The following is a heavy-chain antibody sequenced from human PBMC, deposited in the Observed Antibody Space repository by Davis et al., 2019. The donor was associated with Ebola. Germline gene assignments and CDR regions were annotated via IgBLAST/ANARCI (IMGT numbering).Heavy chain of an antibody. CDR1: GGSISSGGYY. V-gene: IGHV4-39*01. CDR3: ARTIYCSSTSCYWGWGYWDGMDV. J-gene: IGHJ6*02. Sequence: PSETLSLTCTVSGGSISSGGYYWGWIRQPPGKGLEWIGSIYYSGSTYYNPSLKSRVTISVDTSKNQFSLKLSSVTAADTAVYYCARTIYCSSTSCYWGWGYWDGMDVWGQGTTVTVSS. CDR2: IYYSGST. D-gene: IGHD2-2*01.